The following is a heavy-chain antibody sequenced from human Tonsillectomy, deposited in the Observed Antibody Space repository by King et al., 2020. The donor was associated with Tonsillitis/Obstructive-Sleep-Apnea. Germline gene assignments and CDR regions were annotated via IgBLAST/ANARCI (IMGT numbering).Heavy chain of an antibody. D-gene: IGHD3-10*01. J-gene: IGHJ6*03. Sequence: VQLVESGGGVVQPGRSLRLSCAASGFTFSSYAMHWVRQAPGKGLEWVAVISYDGSNKYYADSVKGRFTISRDNSKNTLYLQMNSLRAEDTAVYYCARGHHDYVSGSGNYYYYYMDVWGKGTTVTVSS. V-gene: IGHV3-30*01. CDR3: ARGHHDYVSGSGNYYYYYMDV. CDR2: ISYDGSNK. CDR1: GFTFSSYA.